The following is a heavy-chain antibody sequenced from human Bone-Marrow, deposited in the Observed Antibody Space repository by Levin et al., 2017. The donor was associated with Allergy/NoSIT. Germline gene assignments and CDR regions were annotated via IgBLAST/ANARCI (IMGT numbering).Heavy chain of an antibody. J-gene: IGHJ6*04. CDR3: ARDSDDFWSGYYLGQQDV. CDR2: ISSSSSYI. D-gene: IGHD3-3*01. V-gene: IGHV3-21*01. Sequence: GGSLRLSCAASGFTFSSYSMNWVRQAPGKGLEWVSSISSSSSYIYYADSVKGRFTISRDNAKNSLYLQMNSLRAEDTAVYYCARDSDDFWSGYYLGQQDVWGKGTTVTVSS. CDR1: GFTFSSYS.